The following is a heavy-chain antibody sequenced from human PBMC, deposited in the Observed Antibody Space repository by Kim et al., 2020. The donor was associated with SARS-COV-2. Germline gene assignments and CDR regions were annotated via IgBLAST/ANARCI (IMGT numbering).Heavy chain of an antibody. CDR2: ISSSGSTI. V-gene: IGHV3-11*01. CDR3: ARGTIRFLEWLPNFYNYYYYGMDV. D-gene: IGHD3-3*01. Sequence: GGSLRLSCAASGFTFSDYYMSWIRQAPGKGLEWVSYISSSGSTIYYADSVKGRFTISRDNAKNSLYLQMNSLRAEDTAVYYCARGTIRFLEWLPNFYNYYYYGMDVWGQGTTVTVSS. CDR1: GFTFSDYY. J-gene: IGHJ6*02.